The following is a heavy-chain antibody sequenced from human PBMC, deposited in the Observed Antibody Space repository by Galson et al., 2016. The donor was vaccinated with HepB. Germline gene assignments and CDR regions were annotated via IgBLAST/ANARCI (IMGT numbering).Heavy chain of an antibody. J-gene: IGHJ4*02. CDR2: TFVDGNT. D-gene: IGHD6-13*01. CDR1: GGSISTTRW. CDR3: ARHLTTSGTRGFDY. V-gene: IGHV4-4*02. Sequence: ETLSLTCSVSGGSISTTRWWSWVRQPPGKGLEWIGETFVDGNTHYHPSLTSRITISVDKSKNQLSLKLMSVTAADTAVYYCARHLTTSGTRGFDYWGPGTLVTVSS.